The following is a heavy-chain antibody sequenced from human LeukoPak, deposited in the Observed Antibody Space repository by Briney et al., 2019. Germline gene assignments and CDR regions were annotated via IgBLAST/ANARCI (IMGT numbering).Heavy chain of an antibody. CDR1: GGSISSGSYY. J-gene: IGHJ4*02. CDR2: IYTSGST. CDR3: VRGGSKAAATFDF. Sequence: SETLSLTCTVSGGSISSGSYYWSWIRQPAGKGLEWIGRIYTSGSTYYNPSLKSRVTMSVDTSKNQFSLKLSSVTAADTAVYYCVRGGSKAAATFDFWGQGTLVTVSS. D-gene: IGHD2-15*01. V-gene: IGHV4-61*02.